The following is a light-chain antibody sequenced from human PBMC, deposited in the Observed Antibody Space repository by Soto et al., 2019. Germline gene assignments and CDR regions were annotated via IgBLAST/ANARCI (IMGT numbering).Light chain of an antibody. V-gene: IGKV1-5*03. J-gene: IGKJ1*01. CDR1: QTISSW. CDR2: RAS. CDR3: QQYNTYSPWT. Sequence: DSPIYHFASTLSASIGDRVIITCRASQTISSWLAWYQQKPGKAPKLLIYRASSLETGVPSRFSGSGSGTEFTLTISSLRPDDFATYYCQQYNTYSPWTFGQGTKVDIK.